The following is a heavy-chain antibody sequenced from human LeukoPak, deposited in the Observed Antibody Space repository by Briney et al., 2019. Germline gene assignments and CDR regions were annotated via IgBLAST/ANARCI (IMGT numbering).Heavy chain of an antibody. J-gene: IGHJ4*02. CDR1: GGSISNYY. CDR3: ARHNYGSGSYSVDFVY. D-gene: IGHD3-10*01. CDR2: ISYNGST. Sequence: PSETLSLTCTVSGGSISNYYWSWIRQPPGKGLEWIGFISYNGSTNYNPSLKSRVTISQDPSKSQFSPKLSYVTAADTAVYYCARHNYGSGSYSVDFVYWGQGTLVSVSS. V-gene: IGHV4-59*08.